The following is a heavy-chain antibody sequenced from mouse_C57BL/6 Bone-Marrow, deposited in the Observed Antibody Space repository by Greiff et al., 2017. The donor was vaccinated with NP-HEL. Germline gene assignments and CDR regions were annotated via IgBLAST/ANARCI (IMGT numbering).Heavy chain of an antibody. Sequence: VQLQQSGPELVKPGASVKISCKASGYSFTGYYMNWVKQSPEKSLEWIGEINPSTGGTTYNQKFKAKATLTVDKSSSTAYMQLKSLTSEDSAVYYCARLIYYYGTYWGQGTTLTVSS. CDR1: GYSFTGYY. V-gene: IGHV1-42*01. CDR2: INPSTGGT. J-gene: IGHJ2*01. D-gene: IGHD1-1*01. CDR3: ARLIYYYGTY.